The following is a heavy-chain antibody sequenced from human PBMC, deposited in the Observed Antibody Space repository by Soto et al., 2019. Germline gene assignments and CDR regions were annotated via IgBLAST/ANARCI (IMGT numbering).Heavy chain of an antibody. D-gene: IGHD2-8*01. CDR3: VRDGSDILRDCFDP. V-gene: IGHV4-4*07. Sequence: SETLSLTCTVSGASISGFYWSWIRKSAGKGLEWIGRIYATGTTDYNPSLKRRVMMSVDTSKTQFSLKLRSVTAADTAVYYCVRDGSDILRDCFDPWGQGISVTGSS. CDR2: IYATGTT. J-gene: IGHJ5*02. CDR1: GASISGFY.